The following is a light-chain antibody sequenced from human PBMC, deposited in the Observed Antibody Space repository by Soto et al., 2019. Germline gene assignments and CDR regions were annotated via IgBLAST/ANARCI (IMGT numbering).Light chain of an antibody. CDR2: LNSDGSH. V-gene: IGLV4-69*01. Sequence: QLVLTQSPSASASLGASVKLTCTLSSGHSSYAIAWHQQQPEKGPRYLMKLNSDGSHSKGDGIPDRFSGSSSGAERYLTISSLQYEDEDYYYCQTWGTGMVFGGGTKLTVL. CDR3: QTWGTGMV. CDR1: SGHSSYA. J-gene: IGLJ2*01.